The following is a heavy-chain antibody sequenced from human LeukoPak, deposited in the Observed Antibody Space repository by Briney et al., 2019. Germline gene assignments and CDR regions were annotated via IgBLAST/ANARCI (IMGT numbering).Heavy chain of an antibody. Sequence: PGGSLRLSCAASGFTFSSYSMNWVRQAPGKGLEWVSYISSSSTIYYADSVKGRFTISRDNAKNSLYLQMNSLRAEDTAVYFCASSSSPGVYWGQGTLVTVSS. J-gene: IGHJ4*02. CDR3: ASSSSPGVY. D-gene: IGHD6-6*01. CDR2: ISSSSTI. V-gene: IGHV3-48*01. CDR1: GFTFSSYS.